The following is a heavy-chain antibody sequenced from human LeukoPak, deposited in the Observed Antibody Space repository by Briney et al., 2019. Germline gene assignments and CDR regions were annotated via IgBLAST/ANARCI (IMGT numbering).Heavy chain of an antibody. D-gene: IGHD3-22*01. CDR3: ASCYYYDSSGCAY. CDR1: GGSFSGYY. Sequence: SETLSLTCAVYGGSFSGYYWSWIRQPPGKGLEWIGETNHSGSTNYNPSLKSRVTISVDTSKNQFSLKLSSVTAADTAVYYCASCYYYDSSGCAYWGQGTLVTVSS. V-gene: IGHV4-34*01. CDR2: TNHSGST. J-gene: IGHJ4*02.